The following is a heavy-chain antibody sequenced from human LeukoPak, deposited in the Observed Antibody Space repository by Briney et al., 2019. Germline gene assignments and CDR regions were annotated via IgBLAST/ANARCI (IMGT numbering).Heavy chain of an antibody. J-gene: IGHJ4*02. CDR2: IYSGGST. CDR1: GFTFSTYW. D-gene: IGHD2-21*02. Sequence: PGGSLRLSCAASGFTFSTYWMSWVRQAPGKGLEWVSVIYSGGSTYYADSVKGRFTISRDNSKNTLYLQMNSLRAEDTAVYYCAREVVTAIHYFDYWGQGTLVTVSS. CDR3: AREVVTAIHYFDY. V-gene: IGHV3-66*01.